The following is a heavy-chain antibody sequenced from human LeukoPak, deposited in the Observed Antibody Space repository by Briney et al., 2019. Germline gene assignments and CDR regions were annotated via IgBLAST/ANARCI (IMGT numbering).Heavy chain of an antibody. Sequence: ASVNVSCKASGYTFTAYYMHWVRQAPGQGLEWMGWMNPNSDDTNYAQKFQGRVTMTRDTSINTAYMELSSLRSDDTAVYYCARDYAISGYYRSSDAFDIWGQGTLVTVSS. CDR2: MNPNSDDT. J-gene: IGHJ3*02. D-gene: IGHD3-22*01. CDR3: ARDYAISGYYRSSDAFDI. CDR1: GYTFTAYY. V-gene: IGHV1-2*02.